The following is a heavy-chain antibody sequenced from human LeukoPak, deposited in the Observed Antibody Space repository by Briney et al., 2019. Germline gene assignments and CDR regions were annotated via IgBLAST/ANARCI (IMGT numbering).Heavy chain of an antibody. CDR1: GGTFSSYA. Sequence: SVKVSCKASGGTFSSYAISWVRQAPGQGLEWMGKIIPILGIANYAQKFQGRVTITADKSTSTAYMELSSLRSEDTAVYYCARETVAGTVMSYYGMDVWGRGTTVTVSS. J-gene: IGHJ6*02. CDR2: IIPILGIA. D-gene: IGHD6-19*01. V-gene: IGHV1-69*04. CDR3: ARETVAGTVMSYYGMDV.